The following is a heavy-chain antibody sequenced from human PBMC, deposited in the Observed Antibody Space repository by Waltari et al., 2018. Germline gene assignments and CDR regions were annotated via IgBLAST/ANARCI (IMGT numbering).Heavy chain of an antibody. CDR3: ARIYGSVTFIYMDV. D-gene: IGHD4-17*01. Sequence: QVQLQESGPGLVKPSETLSLTCTVSGGSIISYYWSWLRQPAGKGLEWIGRIYPGATPDYNPSLQTRIMMSVDTSQNQFSLKLSSVTAADTAVYYCARIYGSVTFIYMDVWGKGTTVTVSS. CDR2: IYPGATP. J-gene: IGHJ6*03. CDR1: GGSIISYY. V-gene: IGHV4-4*07.